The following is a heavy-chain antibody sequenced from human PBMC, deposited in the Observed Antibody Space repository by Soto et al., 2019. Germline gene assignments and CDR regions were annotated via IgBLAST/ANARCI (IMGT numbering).Heavy chain of an antibody. V-gene: IGHV3-48*02. D-gene: IGHD3-16*02. Sequence: GGSLRLSCAASGFNFRSYSMSWVRQAPGKGLEWISFISSVGDRTYYADSLKGRFTISRDNAKNSLYLQMHSLRDEDTAVYYCASRLSHPFGGVILYYFDSWGQGTLVTVSS. CDR2: ISSVGDRT. J-gene: IGHJ4*02. CDR1: GFNFRSYS. CDR3: ASRLSHPFGGVILYYFDS.